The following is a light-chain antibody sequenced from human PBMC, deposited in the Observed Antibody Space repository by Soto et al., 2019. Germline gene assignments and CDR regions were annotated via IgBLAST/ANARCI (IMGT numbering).Light chain of an antibody. Sequence: DIQLTQSPSSLSASVGDRVTITCQASQDIRNYLNWYQQKPGKAPKLLMYLASNLEAGVPSRFSGSGSGTDFTFTISSLQPEDIATYYWQQFDDLPRTFGGGTKVEIK. CDR3: QQFDDLPRT. CDR2: LAS. CDR1: QDIRNY. V-gene: IGKV1-33*01. J-gene: IGKJ4*01.